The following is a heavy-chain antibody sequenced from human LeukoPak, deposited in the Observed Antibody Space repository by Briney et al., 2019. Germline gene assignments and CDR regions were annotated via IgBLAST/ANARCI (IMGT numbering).Heavy chain of an antibody. CDR1: GGSVSSGSYY. D-gene: IGHD5-12*01. J-gene: IGHJ5*02. CDR2: ISYSGST. V-gene: IGHV4-61*01. CDR3: AKKGGATSGNWFDP. Sequence: SETLSLTCTVAGGSVSSGSYYWNWIRQPPGKGLEWIGYISYSGSTNYNPSLKSRVTISVDTSKNQFSLKLSSVTAADTAVYYCAKKGGATSGNWFDPWGQGTLVTVSS.